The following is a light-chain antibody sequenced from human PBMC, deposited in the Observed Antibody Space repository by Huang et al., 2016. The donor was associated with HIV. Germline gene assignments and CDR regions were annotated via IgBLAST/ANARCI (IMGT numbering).Light chain of an antibody. Sequence: IVMTQTPATLPVSPGGRATLSCRASQSVSTNLAWYQQKPGQTPRLIIYVSTTRATGVPARFSGSGSGSDFTLTINSLQSEEFGIYYCQQYNNWHLTFGGGTKV. J-gene: IGKJ4*01. V-gene: IGKV3-15*01. CDR1: QSVSTN. CDR3: QQYNNWHLT. CDR2: VST.